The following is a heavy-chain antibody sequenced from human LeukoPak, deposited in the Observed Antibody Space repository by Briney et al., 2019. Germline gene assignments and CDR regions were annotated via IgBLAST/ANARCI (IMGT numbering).Heavy chain of an antibody. D-gene: IGHD5-12*01. V-gene: IGHV3-23*01. J-gene: IGHJ4*02. CDR3: AKRATRGYSGYGHFDY. Sequence: GGSLRLSCAAPGFTFSSYAMSWVRQAPGKGLEWVSAISGSGGSTYYADSVKGRFTISRDNSKNTLYLQMNSLRAEDTAVYYCAKRATRGYSGYGHFDYWGQGTLVTVSS. CDR1: GFTFSSYA. CDR2: ISGSGGST.